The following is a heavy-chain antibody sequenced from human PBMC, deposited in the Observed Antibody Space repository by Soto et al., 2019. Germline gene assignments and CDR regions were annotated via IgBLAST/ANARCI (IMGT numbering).Heavy chain of an antibody. Sequence: QVQLQESGPGLVEPSQTLSLTCTVSGRSITRGDYSISSGDYYWSWIRQSPGKGLEWIGYISNSGATYYNPSLKRRVTISLDTSKSQFSLTLTSMSAADTAVYCWARAAVIASLDYWGPGTLVTVSS. CDR3: ARAAVIASLDY. CDR2: ISNSGAT. V-gene: IGHV4-30-4*01. CDR1: GRSITRGDYSISSGDYY. J-gene: IGHJ4*02. D-gene: IGHD2-15*01.